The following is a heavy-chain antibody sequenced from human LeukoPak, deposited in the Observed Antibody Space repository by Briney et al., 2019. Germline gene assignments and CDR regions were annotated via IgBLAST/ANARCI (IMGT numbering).Heavy chain of an antibody. CDR3: AKYIVGATLDF. CDR1: GDSVSSYY. D-gene: IGHD1-26*01. CDR2: TYYSGST. J-gene: IGHJ4*02. V-gene: IGHV4-59*08. Sequence: SETLSLTCTVSGDSVSSYYWTWIRQPPGKGLQWIGYTYYSGSTNYNPSLKSRVTISVDTSKNHFSLKLSSVTAADTAMYYCAKYIVGATLDFWGQGTLVTVSS.